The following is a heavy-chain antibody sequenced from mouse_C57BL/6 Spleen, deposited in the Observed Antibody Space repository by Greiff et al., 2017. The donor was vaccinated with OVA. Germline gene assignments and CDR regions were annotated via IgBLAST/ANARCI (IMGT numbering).Heavy chain of an antibody. CDR2: INPYNGGT. J-gene: IGHJ3*01. D-gene: IGHD2-4*01. V-gene: IGHV1-19*01. CDR3: ARSRDYEFAY. CDR1: GYTFTDYY. Sequence: VQLKESGPVLVKPGASVKMSCKASGYTFTDYYMNWVKQSHGKSLEWIGVINPYNGGTSYNQKFKGKATLTVDKSSSTAYMELNSLTSEDSAVYYWARSRDYEFAYWGQGTLVTVSA.